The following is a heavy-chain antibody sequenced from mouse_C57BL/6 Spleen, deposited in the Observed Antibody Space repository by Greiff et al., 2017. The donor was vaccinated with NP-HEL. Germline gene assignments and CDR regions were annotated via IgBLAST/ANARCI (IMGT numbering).Heavy chain of an antibody. CDR1: GYTFTSYW. Sequence: VQLQQSGAELAKPGASVKLSCKASGYTFTSYWMHWVKQRPGQGLEWIGYINPSSGYTKYNQKFKDKATLTADKSSSTAYMQLSSLTYEDSAVYYCAGPSEGSYDGYSWFAYWGQGTLVTVAA. CDR3: AGPSEGSYDGYSWFAY. J-gene: IGHJ3*01. V-gene: IGHV1-7*01. D-gene: IGHD2-3*01. CDR2: INPSSGYT.